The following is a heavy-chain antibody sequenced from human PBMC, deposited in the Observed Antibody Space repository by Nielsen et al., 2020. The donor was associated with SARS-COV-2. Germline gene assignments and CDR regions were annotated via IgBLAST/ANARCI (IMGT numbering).Heavy chain of an antibody. J-gene: IGHJ6*02. D-gene: IGHD2-15*01. CDR1: GFTFSSYS. CDR2: ISSSSSYI. V-gene: IGHV3-21*05. CDR3: AREAVAVYYYGMDV. Sequence: GVLKISCAASGFTFSSYSMNWVRQAPGKGLEWVSYISSSSSYIYYADSVKGRFTISRDNAKNSLYLQMNSLRAEDTAVYYCAREAVAVYYYGMDVWGQGTTVTVSS.